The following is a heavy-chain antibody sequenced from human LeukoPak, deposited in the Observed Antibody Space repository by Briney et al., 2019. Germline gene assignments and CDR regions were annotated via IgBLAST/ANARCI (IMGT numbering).Heavy chain of an antibody. CDR3: ARVGWFGELLGYYYYGMDX. CDR1: GFTFSSYA. CDR2: ISYDGSNK. Sequence: GGSLRLSCAASGFTFSSYAMHWVRQAPSKGLEWVAVISYDGSNKYYADSVKGRFTISRDNSKNTLYLQMNSLRAEDTAVYYCARVGWFGELLGYYYYGMDXXGQGTTVTVSS. V-gene: IGHV3-30-3*01. J-gene: IGHJ6*02. D-gene: IGHD3-10*01.